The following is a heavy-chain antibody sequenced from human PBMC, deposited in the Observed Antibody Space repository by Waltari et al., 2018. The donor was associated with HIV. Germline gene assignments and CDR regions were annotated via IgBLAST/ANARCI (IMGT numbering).Heavy chain of an antibody. D-gene: IGHD3-22*01. CDR1: GGSIISSSYY. V-gene: IGHV4-39*01. Sequence: QLQLQESGPGLVKPSETLSLTCTVSGGSIISSSYYWGWIRQHPGKGLEWIGSIYYSGSTYYNPSLKSRVTISVDTSKNQFSLKLSSVTAADTAVYYCARHSRITMIGNWFDPWGQGTLVTVSS. J-gene: IGHJ5*02. CDR3: ARHSRITMIGNWFDP. CDR2: IYYSGST.